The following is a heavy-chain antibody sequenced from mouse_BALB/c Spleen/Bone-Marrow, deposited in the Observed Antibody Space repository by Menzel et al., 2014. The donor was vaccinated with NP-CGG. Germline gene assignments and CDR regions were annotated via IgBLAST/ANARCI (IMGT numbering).Heavy chain of an antibody. V-gene: IGHV14-3*02. J-gene: IGHJ4*01. CDR1: GFNIKDTY. Sequence: VQLQQSGAELVKPGASVKLSCTASGFNIKDTYMHWVKQRPEQGLEWIGRIDPANGSTKYDPKFQGKATKTADTSSNTPSLQLSSLTSEDTAVYYCARSYYAMDYWGQGTSVTVSS. D-gene: IGHD1-1*01. CDR2: IDPANGST. CDR3: ARSYYAMDY.